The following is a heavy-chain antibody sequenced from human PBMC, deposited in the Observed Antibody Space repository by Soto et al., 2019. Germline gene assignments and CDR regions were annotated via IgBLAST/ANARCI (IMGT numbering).Heavy chain of an antibody. D-gene: IGHD3-16*01. Sequence: QVQLVESGGGVAQPGRSLRLSCGAHGVTFKDYGMHWVRQAPGKGLEWVAVISYDGKQTYYADSVKGRFTISKDKSKRTLFLQMNSLRVDDTAVYYCARDGWGSNWYFDLWGRGTLVTVSS. CDR1: GVTFKDYG. CDR2: ISYDGKQT. V-gene: IGHV3-30*03. CDR3: ARDGWGSNWYFDL. J-gene: IGHJ2*01.